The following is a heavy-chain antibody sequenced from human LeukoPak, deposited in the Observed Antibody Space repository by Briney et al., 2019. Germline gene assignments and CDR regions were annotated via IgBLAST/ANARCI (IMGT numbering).Heavy chain of an antibody. CDR1: GYTFTNYS. J-gene: IGHJ4*02. D-gene: IGHD4-17*01. CDR3: ARDPPDYGDPWGDY. CDR2: ISAYSGNT. V-gene: IGHV1-18*01. Sequence: ASVKVSCKASGYTFTNYSISWVRQAPGQGLEWMGWISAYSGNTNYAQNVQGRVTLTTDTSTSTAYMELRSLRSDDTAVYYCARDPPDYGDPWGDYWGQGTLVTVSS.